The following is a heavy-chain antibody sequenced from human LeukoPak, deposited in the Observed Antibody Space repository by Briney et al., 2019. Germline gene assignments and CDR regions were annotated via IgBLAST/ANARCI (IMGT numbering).Heavy chain of an antibody. J-gene: IGHJ3*01. V-gene: IGHV3-15*01. CDR1: GFTYNTAR. Sequence: GGSLRLSCVGSGFTYNTARMIWVRQAPGKGLEWVGRVKTNAEGGTLDYAAPVKGRFTITREDSRNTVPLQMNSLKIEDTGVYYCTTEDFWGQGTLVTVSS. CDR2: VKTNAEGGTL. CDR3: TTEDF. D-gene: IGHD3/OR15-3a*01.